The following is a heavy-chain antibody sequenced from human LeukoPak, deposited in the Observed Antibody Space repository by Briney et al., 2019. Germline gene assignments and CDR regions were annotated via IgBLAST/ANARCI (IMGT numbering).Heavy chain of an antibody. Sequence: PSETLSLTCTVSGGSISSYYWSWIWQPPAKGLEWIGYIYYSGSTNYNPSLKSRVTISVDTSKNQFSLTLSSVTAADTAVYYCARGVKIEYSSSSRNWYFDLWGRGTLVTVSS. CDR1: GGSISSYY. CDR3: ARGVKIEYSSSSRNWYFDL. D-gene: IGHD6-6*01. V-gene: IGHV4-59*08. J-gene: IGHJ2*01. CDR2: IYYSGST.